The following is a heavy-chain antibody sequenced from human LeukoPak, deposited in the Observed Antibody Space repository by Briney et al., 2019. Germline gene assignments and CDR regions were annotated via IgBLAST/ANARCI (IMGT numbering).Heavy chain of an antibody. CDR3: AREAYGLFDY. Sequence: SETLSLTCTVSGGSISSYYWSWIRQPPGKGLEWIGYIYYSGSTNYNPSLKSRVTISVDTSKNQSSLKLSSVTAADTAVYYCAREAYGLFDYWGQGTLVTVSS. J-gene: IGHJ4*02. CDR2: IYYSGST. V-gene: IGHV4-59*01. D-gene: IGHD3-10*01. CDR1: GGSISSYY.